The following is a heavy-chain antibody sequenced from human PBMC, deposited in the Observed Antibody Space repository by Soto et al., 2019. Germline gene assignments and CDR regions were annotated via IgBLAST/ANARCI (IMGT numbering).Heavy chain of an antibody. CDR2: LSSGLST. CDR3: VRHLARDSVYERFWSFEL. J-gene: IGHJ2*01. CDR1: WGYSVDLY. Sequence: PPLPTTVSWGYSVDLYWRRILQTPGKRLEWIVKLSSGLSTYYSPALKSRVTVREDTSKNQIRLRLTSVTAADTAVYYCVRHLARDSVYERFWSFELWGRGSLVTVSS. V-gene: IGHV4-39*01. D-gene: IGHD5-12*01.